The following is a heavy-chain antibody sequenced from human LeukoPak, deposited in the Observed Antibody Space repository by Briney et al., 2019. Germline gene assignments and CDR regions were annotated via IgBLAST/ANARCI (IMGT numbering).Heavy chain of an antibody. Sequence: GGSLRLSCAASGFTFSSYEINWVRQAPGKGLEWVSYISSSSSTIYYADSVKGRFTISRDNAKNSLYLQMNSLRAEDTAVYYCARGGVTFDYWGQGTLVTVSS. V-gene: IGHV3-48*01. D-gene: IGHD5-18*01. CDR1: GFTFSSYE. CDR2: ISSSSSTI. J-gene: IGHJ4*02. CDR3: ARGGVTFDY.